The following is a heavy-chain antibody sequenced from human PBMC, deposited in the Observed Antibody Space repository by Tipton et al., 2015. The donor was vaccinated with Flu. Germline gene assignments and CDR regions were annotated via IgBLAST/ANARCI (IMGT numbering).Heavy chain of an antibody. D-gene: IGHD4-11*01. CDR3: ARRDYSNYVSDPKNWFDP. CDR1: GGSFSGYY. CDR2: ITHSGSP. V-gene: IGHV4-34*01. J-gene: IGHJ5*02. Sequence: LRLSCAVYGGSFSGYYWSWIRQPPGKGLEWIGEITHSGSPNYNPSLKSRVTISVDTSKNQFSLRVSSVTAADTAVYYCARRDYSNYVSDPKNWFDPWGQGTLVTVSS.